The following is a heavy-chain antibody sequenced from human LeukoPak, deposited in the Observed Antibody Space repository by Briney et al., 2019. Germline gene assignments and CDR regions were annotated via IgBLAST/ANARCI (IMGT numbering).Heavy chain of an antibody. Sequence: GGSLRLSCAASAFTFSSYSMNWVRQAPGKGLEWVSSISSSSSYIYYADSVKGRFTISRDNAKNSLYLQMNSLRAEDTAVYYCATRFRLDGYWGQGTRVTVSS. V-gene: IGHV3-21*01. D-gene: IGHD4-17*01. CDR1: AFTFSSYS. CDR3: ATRFRLDGY. CDR2: ISSSSSYI. J-gene: IGHJ4*02.